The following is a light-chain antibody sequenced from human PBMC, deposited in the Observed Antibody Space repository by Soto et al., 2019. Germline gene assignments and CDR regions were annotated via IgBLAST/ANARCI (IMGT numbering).Light chain of an antibody. CDR1: KLGDKY. Sequence: SYELTQPPSVSVPPGQTASITCSGDKLGDKYACWYQQKPGQSPVLVIYQDTKRPSGIPERFSGSNSGNTATLTISGTQAMDEADYYCQAWDNSPHVVFGGGTQLTVL. J-gene: IGLJ2*01. V-gene: IGLV3-1*01. CDR3: QAWDNSPHVV. CDR2: QDT.